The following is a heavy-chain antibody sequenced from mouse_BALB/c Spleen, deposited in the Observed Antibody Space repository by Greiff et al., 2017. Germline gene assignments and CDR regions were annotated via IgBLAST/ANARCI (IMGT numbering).Heavy chain of an antibody. Sequence: VQLQQSGAELVKPGASVKLSCTASGFNIKDTYMHWVKQRPEQGLEWIGRIDPANGNTKYDPKFQGKATITADTSSNTAYLQLSSLTSEDTAVYYCARRRYGNYWVYFDYWGQGTTLTVSS. D-gene: IGHD2-10*02. CDR1: GFNIKDTY. CDR2: IDPANGNT. J-gene: IGHJ2*01. CDR3: ARRRYGNYWVYFDY. V-gene: IGHV14-3*02.